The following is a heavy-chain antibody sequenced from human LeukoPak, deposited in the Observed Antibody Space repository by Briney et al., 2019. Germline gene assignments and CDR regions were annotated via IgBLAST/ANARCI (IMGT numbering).Heavy chain of an antibody. CDR3: ARLEYSSTKNDY. CDR2: MNPNSGNT. V-gene: IGHV1-8*01. J-gene: IGHJ4*02. D-gene: IGHD6-6*01. CDR1: GYTFTSYD. Sequence: GASVKVSCKASGYTFTSYDINWVRQATGQGLEWMGWMNPNSGNTGYAQKFQGRVTMTRNTSISTAYMELSSLRSEDTAVYYCARLEYSSTKNDYWGQGTLVTVSS.